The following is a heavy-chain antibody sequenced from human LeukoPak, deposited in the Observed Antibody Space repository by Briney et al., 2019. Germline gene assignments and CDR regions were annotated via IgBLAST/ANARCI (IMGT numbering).Heavy chain of an antibody. CDR1: GYTFTSYG. CDR3: ARRGYCSSTSCYAVEFDY. CDR2: ISAYNGDT. D-gene: IGHD2-2*01. J-gene: IGHJ4*02. V-gene: IGHV1-18*01. Sequence: ASVRVSCKASGYTFTSYGISWVRQAPGQGLEWMGWISAYNGDTNYAQKLQGRVTMTTGTSTSTAYMELRSLRSDDTAVYYCARRGYCSSTSCYAVEFDYWGQGTLVTVSS.